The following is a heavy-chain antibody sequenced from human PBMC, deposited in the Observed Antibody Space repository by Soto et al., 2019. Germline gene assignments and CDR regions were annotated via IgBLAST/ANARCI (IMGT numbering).Heavy chain of an antibody. J-gene: IGHJ4*02. V-gene: IGHV4-39*01. D-gene: IGHD4-17*01. CDR1: GGSISSSSYY. Sequence: SETLSLTCTVSGGSISSSSYYWGWIRQPPGKGLEWIGTIYYSGSTYYNPSLKSRVTISVDTSKNQFSLKLSSVTAADTAVYYCARLYGSTLFDYWGQGTLVTVS. CDR2: IYYSGST. CDR3: ARLYGSTLFDY.